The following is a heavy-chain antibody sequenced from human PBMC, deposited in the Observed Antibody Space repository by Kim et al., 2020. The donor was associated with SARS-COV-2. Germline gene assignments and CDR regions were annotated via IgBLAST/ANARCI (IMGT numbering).Heavy chain of an antibody. V-gene: IGHV1-18*04. Sequence: ASVKVSCKASGYTFTSYGISWVRQAPGQGLEWMGWISAYNGNTNYAQKLQGRVTMTTDTSTSTAYMELRSLRSDDTAVYYCAREGLKPYNWTLTPYYYYGMDVWGQGTTVTVSS. CDR3: AREGLKPYNWTLTPYYYYGMDV. CDR1: GYTFTSYG. CDR2: ISAYNGNT. J-gene: IGHJ6*02. D-gene: IGHD1-20*01.